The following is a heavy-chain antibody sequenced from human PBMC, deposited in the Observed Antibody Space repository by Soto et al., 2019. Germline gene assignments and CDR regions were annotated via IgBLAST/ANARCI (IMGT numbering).Heavy chain of an antibody. D-gene: IGHD1-20*01. CDR1: GFTFRNYA. Sequence: PGGSLRLSCAASGFTFRNYAMTWVRQAPGKGLQWVSTISAVGGTYYADSVKGRFTISRDNAKNSLYLQMNSLRDEDTAVYYCAREEVGYNWNARGSVDYWGQGTLVTVSS. CDR2: ISAVGGT. CDR3: AREEVGYNWNARGSVDY. J-gene: IGHJ4*02. V-gene: IGHV3-23*01.